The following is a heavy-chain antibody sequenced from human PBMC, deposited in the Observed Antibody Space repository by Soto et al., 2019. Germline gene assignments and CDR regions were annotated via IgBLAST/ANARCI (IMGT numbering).Heavy chain of an antibody. V-gene: IGHV4-34*01. CDR3: ARASFIVVVPAANAFDI. D-gene: IGHD2-2*01. J-gene: IGHJ3*02. Sequence: SETLSLTCAVYGGSFSGYYWSWIRQPPGKGLEWIGEINHSGSTNYNPSLKSRVTISVDTTKNQFSLKLSSVTAADTAVYYCARASFIVVVPAANAFDIWGQGTMVTVSS. CDR1: GGSFSGYY. CDR2: INHSGST.